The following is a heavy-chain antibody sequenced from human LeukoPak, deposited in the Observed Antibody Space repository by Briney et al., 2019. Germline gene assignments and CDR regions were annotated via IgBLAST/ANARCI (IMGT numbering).Heavy chain of an antibody. CDR3: ARVNQQYYYGSGIYRFYYYGMDV. CDR2: ISYDGSNK. V-gene: IGHV3-30-3*01. Sequence: GRSLRLSCAASGFTFSSYALHWVRQAPGKGLEWVSVISYDGSNKYYADSVKGRSTISRDNSENTLYLQMNSLRAEDTALYYCARVNQQYYYGSGIYRFYYYGMDVWGQGTTVTVSS. D-gene: IGHD3-10*01. J-gene: IGHJ6*02. CDR1: GFTFSSYA.